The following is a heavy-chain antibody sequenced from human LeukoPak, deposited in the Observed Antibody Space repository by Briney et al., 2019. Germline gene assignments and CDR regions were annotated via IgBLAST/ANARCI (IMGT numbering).Heavy chain of an antibody. J-gene: IGHJ3*02. D-gene: IGHD1-26*01. CDR2: ISSSSSYI. CDR1: GFTFSSYS. Sequence: GGSLRLSCAASGFTFSSYSMNRVRQAPGKGLEWVSSISSSSSYIYYADSVKGRFTISRDNAKNSLYLQMNSLRAEDTAVYYCARAVGATDAFDIWGQGTMVTVSS. V-gene: IGHV3-21*01. CDR3: ARAVGATDAFDI.